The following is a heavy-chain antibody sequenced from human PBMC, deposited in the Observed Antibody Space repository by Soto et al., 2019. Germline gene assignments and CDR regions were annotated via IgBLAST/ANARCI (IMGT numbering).Heavy chain of an antibody. J-gene: IGHJ6*02. CDR1: GGPISSSNW. CDR3: ARDLAVAGHGYYYGMDV. V-gene: IGHV4-4*02. CDR2: IYHSGST. D-gene: IGHD6-19*01. Sequence: SETLSLTCAVSGGPISSSNWWSWVRQPPGKGLEWIGEIYHSGSTNYNPSLKSRVTISVDKSKNQFSLKLSSVTAADTAVYYCARDLAVAGHGYYYGMDVWGQGTTVTVSS.